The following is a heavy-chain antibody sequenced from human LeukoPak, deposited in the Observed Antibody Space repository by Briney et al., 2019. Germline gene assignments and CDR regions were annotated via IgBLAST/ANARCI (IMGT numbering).Heavy chain of an antibody. Sequence: ASVKVSCKASGYTFTGYYMHWVRQAPGQGLEWMGWINPNSGGTNYAQKFQGRVTMTRDTSISTAYMELSRLRSDDTAVYCCATSYSSSEYYYYYYMDVWGKGTTVTVSS. J-gene: IGHJ6*03. V-gene: IGHV1-2*02. CDR2: INPNSGGT. CDR3: ATSYSSSEYYYYYYMDV. D-gene: IGHD6-13*01. CDR1: GYTFTGYY.